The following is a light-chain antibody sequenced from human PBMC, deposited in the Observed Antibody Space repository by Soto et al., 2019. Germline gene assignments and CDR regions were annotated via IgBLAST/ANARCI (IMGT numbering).Light chain of an antibody. CDR1: SNDVGAFDY. CDR2: EVS. V-gene: IGLV2-8*01. J-gene: IGLJ2*01. Sequence: QSALTQPASISASPGQSISISCTGSSNDVGAFDYVSWYQQHPGKAPKLMIYEVSKRPLGVPDRFSGSKSGNTASLTVSGLQPEDEADYYCSSYAGSNNVVFGGGTKLTVL. CDR3: SSYAGSNNVV.